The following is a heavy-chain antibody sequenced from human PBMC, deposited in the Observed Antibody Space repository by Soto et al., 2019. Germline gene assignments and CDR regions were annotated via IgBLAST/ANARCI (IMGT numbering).Heavy chain of an antibody. J-gene: IGHJ3*02. CDR1: GYTFTSYG. CDR2: ISAYNGNT. D-gene: IGHD3-3*01. CDR3: ARDPPADFDASDI. Sequence: ASVKVSCKASGYTFTSYGISWVRQAPGQGLEWMGWISAYNGNTNYAQKLQGRVTMTTDTSTSTAYMELRSLGSDDTALYYRARDPPADFDASDIWGQARIVSV. V-gene: IGHV1-18*01.